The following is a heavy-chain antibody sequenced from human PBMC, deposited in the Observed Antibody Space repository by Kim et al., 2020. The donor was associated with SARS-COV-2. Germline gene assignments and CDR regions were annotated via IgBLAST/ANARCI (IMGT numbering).Heavy chain of an antibody. Sequence: ASVKVSCKASGYTFTSYAMNWVRQAPGQGLEWMGWINTNTGNPTYAQGFTGRFVFSLDTSVSTAYLQISSLKAEDTAVYYCARDRYSSGWYPEKIWFDPWGQGTLVTVSS. CDR1: GYTFTSYA. V-gene: IGHV7-4-1*02. CDR2: INTNTGNP. J-gene: IGHJ5*02. D-gene: IGHD6-19*01. CDR3: ARDRYSSGWYPEKIWFDP.